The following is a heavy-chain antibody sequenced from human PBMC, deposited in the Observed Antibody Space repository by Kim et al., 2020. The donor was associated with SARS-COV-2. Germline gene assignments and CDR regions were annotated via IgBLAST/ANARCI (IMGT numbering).Heavy chain of an antibody. V-gene: IGHV3-74*01. J-gene: IGHJ4*02. D-gene: IGHD3-16*01. Sequence: LSLTCAASGFTFSRYWMHWVRQAPGKGLVWVSRISTDVTNTRYADSVNGRFTISRDNAKNTLFLQMNSLRVEDTAVYFCVRAQIGPFSLAADSWGRGTLVTVSS. CDR2: ISTDVTNT. CDR3: VRAQIGPFSLAADS. CDR1: GFTFSRYW.